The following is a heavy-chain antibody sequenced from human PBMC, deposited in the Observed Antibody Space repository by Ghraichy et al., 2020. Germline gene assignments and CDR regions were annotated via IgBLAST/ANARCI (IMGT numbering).Heavy chain of an antibody. J-gene: IGHJ4*02. CDR2: ISGSGGST. V-gene: IGHV3-23*01. D-gene: IGHD3-3*01. CDR1: GFTFSSYA. Sequence: LSLTCAASGFTFSSYAMSWVRQAPGKGLEWVSAISGSGGSTYYADSVKGRFTISRDNSKNTLYLQMNSLRAEDTAVYYCAKGSARFLEWLPTPDFDYWGQGTLVTVSS. CDR3: AKGSARFLEWLPTPDFDY.